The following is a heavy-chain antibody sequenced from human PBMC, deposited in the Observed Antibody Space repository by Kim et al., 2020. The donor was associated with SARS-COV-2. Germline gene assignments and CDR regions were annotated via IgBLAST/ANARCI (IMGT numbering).Heavy chain of an antibody. J-gene: IGHJ1*01. Sequence: ADSVEGRLIISRDHSKNTLYLQMNSLGAEDTAVYYCATVVFYYDAGYFKNWGQDTLVIVSS. V-gene: IGHV3-66*01. D-gene: IGHD3-22*01. CDR3: ATVVFYYDAGYFKN.